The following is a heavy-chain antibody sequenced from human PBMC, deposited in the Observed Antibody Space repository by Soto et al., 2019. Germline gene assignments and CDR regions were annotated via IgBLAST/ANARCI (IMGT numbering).Heavy chain of an antibody. Sequence: QVQLVQSGDEMKKPGASVRVSCKASGYIFVNYGIAWVRQAPGQGLEWMGWISPYTGDTHSASKVQGRLTKTTDTPTSPAYMDLGSLTSDDTAVYYCAMVDNYVTPTPQDVWGQGTTVTVSS. D-gene: IGHD3-16*01. CDR1: GYIFVNYG. V-gene: IGHV1-18*01. CDR2: ISPYTGDT. CDR3: AMVDNYVTPTPQDV. J-gene: IGHJ6*02.